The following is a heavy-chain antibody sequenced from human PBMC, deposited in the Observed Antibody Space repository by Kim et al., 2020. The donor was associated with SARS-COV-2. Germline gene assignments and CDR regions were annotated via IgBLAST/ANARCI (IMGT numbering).Heavy chain of an antibody. J-gene: IGHJ2*01. CDR3: TTDRVARWYFDL. D-gene: IGHD2-15*01. CDR1: GFTFSNAW. Sequence: GGSLRLSCAASGFTFSNAWMSWVRQAPGKGLEWVGRIKSKTDGGTTDYAAPVKGRFTISRDDSKNTLYLQMNSLKTEDTAVYYCTTDRVARWYFDLWGRGTLVTVSS. CDR2: IKSKTDGGTT. V-gene: IGHV3-15*01.